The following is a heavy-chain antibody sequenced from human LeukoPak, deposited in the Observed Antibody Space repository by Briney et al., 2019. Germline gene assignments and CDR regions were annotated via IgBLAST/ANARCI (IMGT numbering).Heavy chain of an antibody. V-gene: IGHV4-30-2*01. CDR3: AREPFEYSSSEDDY. CDR1: GGSISSGGYY. Sequence: SETLSLTCTVSGGSISSGGYYWSWIRQPPGKGLEWIGYIYHSGSTYYNPSLKSRVTISVDRSKNQFSLKLSSVTAADTAVYYCAREPFEYSSSEDDYWGQGTLVTVSS. D-gene: IGHD6-6*01. J-gene: IGHJ4*02. CDR2: IYHSGST.